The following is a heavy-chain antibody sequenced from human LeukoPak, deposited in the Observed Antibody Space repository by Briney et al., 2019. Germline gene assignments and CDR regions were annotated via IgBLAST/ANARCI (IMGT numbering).Heavy chain of an antibody. D-gene: IGHD3-22*01. J-gene: IGHJ3*02. V-gene: IGHV4-39*07. CDR1: GGSIKSSNYY. Sequence: SETLSLTCTVSGGSIKSSNYYWSWIRQPPGKGLEWIGEINHSGSTNYNPSLKSRATISVDTSKNQFSLKLGSVTAADTAVYCCARGESYYDSSGYPDDAFDIWGQGTMVTVSS. CDR2: INHSGST. CDR3: ARGESYYDSSGYPDDAFDI.